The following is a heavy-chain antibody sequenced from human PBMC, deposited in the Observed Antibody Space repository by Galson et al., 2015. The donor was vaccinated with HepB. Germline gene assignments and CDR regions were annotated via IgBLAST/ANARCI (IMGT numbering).Heavy chain of an antibody. CDR1: GGSISSGDYY. Sequence: LSLTCTVSGGSISSGDYYWSWVRQPPGKGLEWVEYIYYTGSTNYNPSLKRRVAISLDTSKNQFSLKLSSVTAADTAVYYCVRDTGYTYGSSDAFDIWGQGTMVTVSS. J-gene: IGHJ3*02. V-gene: IGHV4-30-4*01. CDR3: VRDTGYTYGSSDAFDI. D-gene: IGHD5-18*01. CDR2: IYYTGST.